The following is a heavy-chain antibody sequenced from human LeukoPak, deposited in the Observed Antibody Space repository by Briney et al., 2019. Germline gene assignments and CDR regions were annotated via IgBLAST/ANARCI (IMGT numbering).Heavy chain of an antibody. CDR1: GFTFGDYA. J-gene: IGHJ4*02. D-gene: IGHD2-2*01. CDR3: TRLSVVATGPLDY. CDR2: LRKKTNGGTT. Sequence: PGRSLRLSCTASGFTFGDYAMSWVRQAPGKGLEWVGFLRKKTNGGTTEHAASVKGRFTISRDDSKNVAYLQMNSLKAEDTAVYYCTRLSVVATGPLDYWGQGTLVTVSS. V-gene: IGHV3-49*04.